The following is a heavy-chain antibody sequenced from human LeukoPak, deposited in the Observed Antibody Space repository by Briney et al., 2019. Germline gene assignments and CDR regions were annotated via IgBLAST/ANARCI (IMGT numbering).Heavy chain of an antibody. J-gene: IGHJ4*02. CDR3: ARAGPRIDY. Sequence: PSETLSLTCTVSGGSISGYYWSWIRQPPGKGLEWVGYISYSGSTNYNPSLKSRVTISVDTSKNQFSLKLSSVTAADTAIYYCARAGPRIDYWGQGTLVTVSS. CDR1: GGSISGYY. V-gene: IGHV4-59*01. CDR2: ISYSGST.